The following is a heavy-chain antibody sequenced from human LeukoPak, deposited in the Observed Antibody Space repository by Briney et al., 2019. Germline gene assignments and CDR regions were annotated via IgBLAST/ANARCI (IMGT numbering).Heavy chain of an antibody. V-gene: IGHV4-59*10. CDR1: GGSISSYY. J-gene: IGHJ4*02. Sequence: SETLSFTWAVSGGSISSYYWCWIRMPAGKGLGWIGSIYTSGSTNYNPSLKSRVTMSVDTSKNQFSLKLSSVTAADTAVYYCARGSSRFDYWGQGTLVTVSA. CDR2: IYTSGST. CDR3: ARGSSRFDY. D-gene: IGHD2-2*01.